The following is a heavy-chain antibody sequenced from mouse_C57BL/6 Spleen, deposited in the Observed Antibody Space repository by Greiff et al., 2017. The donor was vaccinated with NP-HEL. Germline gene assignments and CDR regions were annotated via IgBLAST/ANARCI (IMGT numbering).Heavy chain of an antibody. V-gene: IGHV1-69*01. Sequence: QVQLQQPGAELVMPGASVKLSCKASGYTFTSYWMHWVKQRPGQGLEWIGEIDPSDSYTNYNQKFKGKSTLTVDKSSSTAYMQLSSLTSEDSAVYYCARHGVTTRAFYFDYWGQGTTLTVSS. D-gene: IGHD2-2*01. CDR3: ARHGVTTRAFYFDY. CDR1: GYTFTSYW. J-gene: IGHJ2*01. CDR2: IDPSDSYT.